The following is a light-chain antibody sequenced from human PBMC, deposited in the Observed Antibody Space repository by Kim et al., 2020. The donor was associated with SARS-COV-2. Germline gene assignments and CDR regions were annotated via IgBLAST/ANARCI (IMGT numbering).Light chain of an antibody. Sequence: SYELTQPPSVSVAPGKTARITCGGNNIGSKSVHWYQQKPGQGPVVVIYYDSDRPSGIPERFSGSNSGNTATLTISRVEGGDEADYYCQVWDSSSDQWVFGGGTQLTVL. CDR1: NIGSKS. CDR3: QVWDSSSDQWV. J-gene: IGLJ3*02. V-gene: IGLV3-21*04. CDR2: YDS.